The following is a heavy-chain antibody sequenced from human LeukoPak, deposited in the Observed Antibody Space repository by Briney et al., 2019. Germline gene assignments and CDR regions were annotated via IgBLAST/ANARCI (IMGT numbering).Heavy chain of an antibody. V-gene: IGHV3-21*01. J-gene: IGHJ4*02. CDR2: ISSSSTYI. CDR3: ARGPYFYDSRGYYSYYFDQ. CDR1: GFTFSSYT. D-gene: IGHD3-22*01. Sequence: GGSLRLSCAASGFTFSSYTMNWVRQAPGKGLEWVSSISSSSTYIYYADSVKGRFTISRDTDKNSLFLKMNSLRAEDTAVYFCARGPYFYDSRGYYSYYFDQWGQGALVTVSS.